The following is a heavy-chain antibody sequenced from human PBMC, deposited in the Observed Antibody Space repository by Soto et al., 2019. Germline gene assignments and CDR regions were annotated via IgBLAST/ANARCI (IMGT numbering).Heavy chain of an antibody. CDR1: GFSLTTGKMG. CDR3: ARMNADSYQFYYAMDV. V-gene: IGHV2-26*01. CDR2: IFSDNER. Sequence: SGPTLVNPTETLTLTCTVSGFSLTTGKMGVSWIRQPPGKALEWLAHIFSDNERSYSTSLQGRLTISKDTSDSQVVLSMTNVDPVDTATYYCARMNADSYQFYYAMDVWGQGTTVTVSS. J-gene: IGHJ6*02. D-gene: IGHD4-17*01.